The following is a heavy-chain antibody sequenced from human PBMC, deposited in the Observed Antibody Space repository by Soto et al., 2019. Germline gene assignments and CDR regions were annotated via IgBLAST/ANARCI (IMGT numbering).Heavy chain of an antibody. CDR1: GFTFSSYA. CDR3: VKDPMEGQRLVPGYCGMYV. CDR2: ISGSGGST. V-gene: IGHV3-23*01. Sequence: EVQLLESGGGLVQPGGSLRLSCAASGFTFSSYAMSWVRQAPGKGLEWVSAISGSGGSTYYADSVKGRFTISRDNSKNPWDLQMNSLRAEDTAVYYCVKDPMEGQRLVPGYCGMYVCGQGTTVNVSS. D-gene: IGHD6-13*01. J-gene: IGHJ6*02.